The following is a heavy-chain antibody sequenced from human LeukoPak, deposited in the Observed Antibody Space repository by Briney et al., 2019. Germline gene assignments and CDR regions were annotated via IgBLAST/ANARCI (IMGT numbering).Heavy chain of an antibody. CDR2: INHSGST. D-gene: IGHD3-22*01. CDR1: GGSFSGYY. V-gene: IGHV4-34*01. J-gene: IGHJ4*02. Sequence: SETLSLTCAVYGGSFSGYYWSWIRQPPGKGLEWIGEINHSGSTNYNPSLKSRVTISVDTSKNQFSLKLSSATAADTAVYYCARGYQTYYYDSSGYYYWGQGTLVTVSS. CDR3: ARGYQTYYYDSSGYYY.